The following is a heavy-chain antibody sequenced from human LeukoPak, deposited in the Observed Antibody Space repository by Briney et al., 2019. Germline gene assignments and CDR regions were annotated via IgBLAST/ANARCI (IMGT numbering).Heavy chain of an antibody. CDR1: GFTFSTYT. V-gene: IGHV3-74*01. D-gene: IGHD3-22*01. CDR2: IRSDGSST. CDR3: AREQGYYSVPGY. J-gene: IGHJ4*02. Sequence: GGSLRLSCAATGFTFSTYTMNWVRQAPGKGPVWVARIRSDGSSTDYADSVKGRFTISRDNAKNTLYLQMNSLRAEDTAVYYCAREQGYYSVPGYWGQGTLVTVSS.